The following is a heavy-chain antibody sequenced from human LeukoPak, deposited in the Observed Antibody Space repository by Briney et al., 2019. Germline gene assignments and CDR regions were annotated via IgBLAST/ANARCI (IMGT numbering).Heavy chain of an antibody. CDR2: ISYDGSNK. D-gene: IGHD3-22*01. Sequence: GGSLRLSCAASGFTFSSYGMHWVRQAPGKGLEWVAVISYDGSNKYYADSVKGRFTISRDNSKNTLYLQMNSLRAEDTAVYYCAKDRRYYDSSGYPDYWGQGTLVTVSS. CDR3: AKDRRYYDSSGYPDY. J-gene: IGHJ4*02. CDR1: GFTFSSYG. V-gene: IGHV3-30*18.